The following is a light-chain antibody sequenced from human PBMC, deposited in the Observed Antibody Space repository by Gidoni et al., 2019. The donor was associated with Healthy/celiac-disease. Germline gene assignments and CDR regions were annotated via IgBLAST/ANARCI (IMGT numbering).Light chain of an antibody. V-gene: IGKV3-11*01. Sequence: IVFTQSPATLSLSPGDRATLSCRASQSVSSYLSWYQQKPGQAPRLLIYDASNRATGIPARFSGSGSGTDFTLTISSLEPEDFAVYYCQQSSNWPLTFGGGTKVEIK. CDR2: DAS. J-gene: IGKJ4*01. CDR1: QSVSSY. CDR3: QQSSNWPLT.